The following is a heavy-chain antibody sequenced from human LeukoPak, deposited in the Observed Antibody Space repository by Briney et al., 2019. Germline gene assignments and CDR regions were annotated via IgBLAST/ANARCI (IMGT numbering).Heavy chain of an antibody. Sequence: SETLSLTCTVSGGSISSYYWSWIRQPPGKGLEWSGYIYYSGSTNYNPSLKSRVTISVDTSKNQFSLKLSAVTAADTAVYYCVSEGTSYGMDVWGQGTTVTVSS. CDR3: VSEGTSYGMDV. J-gene: IGHJ6*02. CDR1: GGSISSYY. V-gene: IGHV4-59*01. CDR2: IYYSGST. D-gene: IGHD3-10*01.